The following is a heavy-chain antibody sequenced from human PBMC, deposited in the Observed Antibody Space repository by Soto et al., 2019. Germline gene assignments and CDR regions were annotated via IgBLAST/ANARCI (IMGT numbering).Heavy chain of an antibody. CDR3: ARGHYGVTMDV. V-gene: IGHV3-23*01. J-gene: IGHJ6*02. CDR2: VNGGGDIT. CDR1: EFTFRSYS. Sequence: EVQLLESGGGLVQPGGSLRLSCAASEFTFRSYSMIWVRQAPGKGLEWVSGVNGGGDITYYAESVKGPFTISRDNYKNTLYLQMNSLMAEDTAVFYCARGHYGVTMDVWVQWTTVTVSS. D-gene: IGHD3-3*01.